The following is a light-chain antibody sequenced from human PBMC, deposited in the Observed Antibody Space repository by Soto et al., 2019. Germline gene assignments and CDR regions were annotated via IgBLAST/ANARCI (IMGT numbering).Light chain of an antibody. CDR1: QSVSSN. CDR3: QQYNNWPPMWT. CDR2: GAS. Sequence: EIVMTQSPATLSVSPGERATLSCRASQSVSSNLAWYQQKPGQAPRLLIYGASTRATGIPARFSGSGSGTEFTLTISSLQSEDFAFYYCQQYNNWPPMWTFGQGTKVGIK. J-gene: IGKJ1*01. V-gene: IGKV3-15*01.